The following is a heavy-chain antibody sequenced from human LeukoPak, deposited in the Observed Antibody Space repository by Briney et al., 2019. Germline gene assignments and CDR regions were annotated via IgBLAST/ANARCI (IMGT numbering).Heavy chain of an antibody. D-gene: IGHD1-1*01. Sequence: PGGSLRLSCAASRFAFSSYAMSWVRQAPGKGLEWVSTITTSGGTTYYADSVKGRFTISRDNSRNTLYLQMHSLRAEDAALYYCADWNYVDYWGQGTLVTVSS. CDR3: ADWNYVDY. CDR2: ITTSGGTT. J-gene: IGHJ4*02. CDR1: RFAFSSYA. V-gene: IGHV3-23*01.